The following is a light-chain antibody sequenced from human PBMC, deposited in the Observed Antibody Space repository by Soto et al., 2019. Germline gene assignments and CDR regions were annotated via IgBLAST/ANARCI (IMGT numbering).Light chain of an antibody. CDR1: QSISSW. Sequence: DIQMTHSPSTVSASVGDRVTITCRASQSISSWLAWYQQKPGKAPKLLIYDASSLESGVPSRFSGSGSGTEFTLTISSLQPDDFATYYCQQYNSYSPWTFGPGTKVDIK. J-gene: IGKJ1*01. V-gene: IGKV1-5*01. CDR2: DAS. CDR3: QQYNSYSPWT.